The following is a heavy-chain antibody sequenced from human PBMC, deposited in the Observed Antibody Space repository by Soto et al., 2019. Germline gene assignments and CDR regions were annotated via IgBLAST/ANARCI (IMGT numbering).Heavy chain of an antibody. CDR3: ARGNAVAGTPYFDY. CDR1: GGSISSGGYY. J-gene: IGHJ4*02. Sequence: QVQLQESGPGLVKPSQTLSLTCTVSGGSISSGGYYWSWIRQHPGKGLEWIGYIYYSGSTYYNPSLKSRVTIAVDTSKNQFSLKLSSVTAADTAVYYCARGNAVAGTPYFDYWGQGTLVTVSS. D-gene: IGHD6-19*01. V-gene: IGHV4-31*03. CDR2: IYYSGST.